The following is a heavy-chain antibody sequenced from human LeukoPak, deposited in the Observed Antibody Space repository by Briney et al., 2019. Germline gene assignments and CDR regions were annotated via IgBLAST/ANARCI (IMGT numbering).Heavy chain of an antibody. Sequence: GGSLRLSCAASGFTFSSYAMSWVRQAPGKGLDWVSVISGSGGNTYYADSVKGRFTISRDNSKNTLYLQMNSLRVDDTAVYSCAKGSHGYSSSSADYWGQGTLVTVSS. CDR2: ISGSGGNT. V-gene: IGHV3-23*01. CDR1: GFTFSSYA. CDR3: AKGSHGYSSSSADY. J-gene: IGHJ4*02. D-gene: IGHD6-6*01.